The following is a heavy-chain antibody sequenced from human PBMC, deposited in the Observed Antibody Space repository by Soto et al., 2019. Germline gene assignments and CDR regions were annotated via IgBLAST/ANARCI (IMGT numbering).Heavy chain of an antibody. J-gene: IGHJ6*02. Sequence: SETLSLTCTVSGGFVNSDTHSWSWIRQTPGKRLEWIGFIYSGGSTKNPSLRSRVTMSVDTSKNQFSLELRSVIVADTAVYHCARFVRSCSATTCSTRADVWGQGITVTVSS. D-gene: IGHD2-2*01. CDR1: GGFVNSDTHS. CDR2: IYSGGST. CDR3: ARFVRSCSATTCSTRADV. V-gene: IGHV4-61*01.